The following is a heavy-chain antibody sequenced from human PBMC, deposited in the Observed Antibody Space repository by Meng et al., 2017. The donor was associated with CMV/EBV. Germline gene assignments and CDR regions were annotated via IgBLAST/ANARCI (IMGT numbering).Heavy chain of an antibody. Sequence: VHLVTSGAVLKKPVASVKVSCKASGYTFTGYYMHWVRQAPGQGLEWMGWINPNSGGTNYAQKFQGRVTMTRDTSISTAYMELSRLRSDDTAVYYCATYIGNYINWYFDLWGRGTLVTVSS. CDR2: INPNSGGT. CDR1: GYTFTGYY. J-gene: IGHJ2*01. V-gene: IGHV1-2*02. D-gene: IGHD1-7*01. CDR3: ATYIGNYINWYFDL.